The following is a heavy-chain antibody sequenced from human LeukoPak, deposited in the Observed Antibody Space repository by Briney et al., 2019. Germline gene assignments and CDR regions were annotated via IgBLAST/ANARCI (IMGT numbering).Heavy chain of an antibody. CDR3: ARHGGWELYYYFDY. Sequence: PSETLSLTCTVSGGSISSYYWSWIRQPPGKGLEWIGHIYYSGSTSYNPSLKSRVTISVDTSKNQFSLKLTSVTAADTAVYYCARHGGWELYYYFDYWGQGTLVTVSS. J-gene: IGHJ4*02. CDR1: GGSISSYY. V-gene: IGHV4-59*08. CDR2: IYYSGST. D-gene: IGHD3-10*01.